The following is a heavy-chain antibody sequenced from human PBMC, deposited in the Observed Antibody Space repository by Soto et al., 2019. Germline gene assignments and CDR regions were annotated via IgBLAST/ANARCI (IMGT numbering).Heavy chain of an antibody. Sequence: QVQLQESGPGRVKPSETLSLTCSVSGGSVRTGSYHWSWIRQPPGKGLEWIGFIPNNGSPDYNPSLKRRVVVSIDRSKNLFSLKVNSVTAADTAVYFCARIGWGGDSWGQGTRVTVSS. CDR3: ARIGWGGDS. J-gene: IGHJ4*02. CDR2: IPNNGSP. D-gene: IGHD7-27*01. CDR1: GGSVRTGSYH. V-gene: IGHV4-61*01.